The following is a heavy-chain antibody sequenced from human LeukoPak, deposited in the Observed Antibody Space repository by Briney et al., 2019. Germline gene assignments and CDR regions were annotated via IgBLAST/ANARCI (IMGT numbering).Heavy chain of an antibody. CDR2: ITWNSDSI. Sequence: GGSLRLSCTTSGFTFDDYAMQWVRQPPGKGLEWVSGITWNSDSIEYADSVKGRFTISRDNAKNSLYLQMNSLRAEDTALYYCVKDKGYYGSAFDYWGQGTLVTVSS. D-gene: IGHD3-10*01. J-gene: IGHJ4*02. CDR3: VKDKGYYGSAFDY. V-gene: IGHV3-9*01. CDR1: GFTFDDYA.